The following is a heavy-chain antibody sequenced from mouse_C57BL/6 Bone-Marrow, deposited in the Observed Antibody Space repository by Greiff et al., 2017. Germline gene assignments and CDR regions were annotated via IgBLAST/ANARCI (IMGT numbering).Heavy chain of an antibody. D-gene: IGHD2-1*01. CDR2: IRNKANNHAT. Sequence: EVQLQESGGGLVQPGGSMKLSCAASGFTFSDAWMDWVRQSPEKGLEWVAEIRNKANNHATYYAESVKGRFTISRDDSQSSVYLQMNSLRAEDTGIYYCTRHYGNYEFAYWGQGTLVTVSA. J-gene: IGHJ3*01. V-gene: IGHV6-6*01. CDR3: TRHYGNYEFAY. CDR1: GFTFSDAW.